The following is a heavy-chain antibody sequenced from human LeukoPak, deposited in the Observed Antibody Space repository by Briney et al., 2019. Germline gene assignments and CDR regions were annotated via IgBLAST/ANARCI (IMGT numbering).Heavy chain of an antibody. D-gene: IGHD6-13*01. CDR1: GGSFSGYY. Sequence: PSETLSLTCAVYGGSFSGYYWSWIRQPPGKGLEWIGEINHSGSTNYNPSLKSRVTISVDTSKNQFSLKLSSVTAADTAVYYCARHQFSSSWYIPDWGQGTLVTVSS. CDR3: ARHQFSSSWYIPD. J-gene: IGHJ4*02. CDR2: INHSGST. V-gene: IGHV4-34*01.